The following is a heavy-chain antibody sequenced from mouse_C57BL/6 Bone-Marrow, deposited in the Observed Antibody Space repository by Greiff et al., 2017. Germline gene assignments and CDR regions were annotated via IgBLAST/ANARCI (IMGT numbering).Heavy chain of an antibody. D-gene: IGHD1-1*01. CDR3: ARMTAVVPD. Sequence: QVQLQQSGAELARPGASVKLSCKASGYTFTSYGISWVKQRPGQGLEWIGEIYPSSGNTYYNEKFKGKATLTADTSSSTAYMERRSLTSEDSAVCFCARMTAVVPDWGQGTTLTVSS. CDR1: GYTFTSYG. V-gene: IGHV1-81*01. J-gene: IGHJ2*01. CDR2: IYPSSGNT.